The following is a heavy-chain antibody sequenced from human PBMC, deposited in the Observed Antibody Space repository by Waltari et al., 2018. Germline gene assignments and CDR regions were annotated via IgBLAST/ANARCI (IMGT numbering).Heavy chain of an antibody. CDR1: GYSISSGYY. CDR3: ARTLGIAAAGTVDY. J-gene: IGHJ4*02. D-gene: IGHD6-13*01. Sequence: QVQLQESGPGLVKPSETLSLTCAVSGYSISSGYYWGWIRQPPGKGLEWIGSTYHSGSTYYNPSLKSRVTISVDTSKNQFSLKLSSVTAADTAVYYCARTLGIAAAGTVDYWGQGTLVTVSS. V-gene: IGHV4-38-2*01. CDR2: TYHSGST.